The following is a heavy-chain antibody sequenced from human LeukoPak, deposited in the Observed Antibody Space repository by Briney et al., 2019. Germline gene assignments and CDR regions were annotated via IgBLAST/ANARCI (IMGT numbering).Heavy chain of an antibody. V-gene: IGHV3-23*01. J-gene: IGHJ6*02. Sequence: GGSLRLSCEASGFIFGSYYMSWVRQAPGKGLEWVAAINGTGSTTYHADSVKGRFTISRDNSKNTLYLQMNSLRSEDTATYYCCDGMDVWGQGTTVAVSS. CDR2: INGTGSTT. CDR3: CDGMDV. CDR1: GFIFGSYY.